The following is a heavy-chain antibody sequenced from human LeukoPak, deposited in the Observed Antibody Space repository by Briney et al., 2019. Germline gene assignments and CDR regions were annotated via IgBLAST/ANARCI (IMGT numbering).Heavy chain of an antibody. V-gene: IGHV3-21*01. CDR2: ITSSSAYI. CDR1: GFNYSAFN. J-gene: IGHJ4*02. Sequence: GGFLRLSCAASGFNYSAFNMNWVRQAPGKGLEWVASITSSSAYIYYGDSVKGRVRISRDNAKNSLYLQMTALIAEDTAVYYCARDPPNNGYDFDYWGQGILVTVSS. CDR3: ARDPPNNGYDFDY. D-gene: IGHD3-22*01.